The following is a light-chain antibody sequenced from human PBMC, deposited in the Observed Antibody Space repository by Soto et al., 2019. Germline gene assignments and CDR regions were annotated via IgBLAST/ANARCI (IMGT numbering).Light chain of an antibody. CDR2: QDD. Sequence: SYELTQSPSVSVSPGQTASITCSGHTLEAKFTSWYQLRSGQSPVLVIYQDDRRPSGIPERFSGSTSENTATLTISGTQAMDEADYYCQAWDRSTAFFGGGTKVTVL. J-gene: IGLJ2*01. CDR1: TLEAKF. V-gene: IGLV3-1*01. CDR3: QAWDRSTAF.